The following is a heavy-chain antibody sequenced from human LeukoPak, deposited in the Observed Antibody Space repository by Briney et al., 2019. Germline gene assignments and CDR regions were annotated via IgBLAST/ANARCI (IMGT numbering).Heavy chain of an antibody. D-gene: IGHD2/OR15-2a*01. V-gene: IGHV3-74*01. CDR2: INIEGTST. J-gene: IGHJ4*02. Sequence: QPGGSLRLSFVGSGXTFSSSCMHWVRQTPGKGLVWVSRINIEGTSTAYADAVKGRFTISRDDAKNTLYLQMNSLRGEDTAVYYCSRGCTTTACPSHDWGQGTLVTVSS. CDR1: GXTFSSSC. CDR3: SRGCTTTACPSHD.